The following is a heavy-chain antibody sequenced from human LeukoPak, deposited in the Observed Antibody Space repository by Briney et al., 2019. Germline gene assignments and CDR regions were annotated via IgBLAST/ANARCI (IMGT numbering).Heavy chain of an antibody. CDR2: INPSGGSR. CDR3: ARGVTLTTRPEIWAGDY. J-gene: IGHJ4*02. CDR1: GYTFTSYY. Sequence: ASVKVSCKASGYTFTSYYVHWVRQAPGQGLEWVGIINPSGGSRTYAQKFQGRVTMTRDTSTSTVYVELSSLGSEDTAVYYCARGVTLTTRPEIWAGDYWGQGTLVTVPS. D-gene: IGHD6-6*01. V-gene: IGHV1-46*01.